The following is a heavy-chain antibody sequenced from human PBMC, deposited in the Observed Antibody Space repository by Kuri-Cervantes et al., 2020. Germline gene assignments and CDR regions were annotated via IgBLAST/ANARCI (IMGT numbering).Heavy chain of an antibody. D-gene: IGHD7-27*01. J-gene: IGHJ4*02. CDR3: ARTHPAKSRLGTYDY. Sequence: GSLRLSCAVSGYPISSGYYWGWIRQPPGKGLEWIGSIYHSGSTYYNPSLKSRVTISVDTSKNQFSLKLSSVTAADTAVYYCARTHPAKSRLGTYDYWGQGTLVTVSS. V-gene: IGHV4-38-2*01. CDR2: IYHSGST. CDR1: GYPISSGYY.